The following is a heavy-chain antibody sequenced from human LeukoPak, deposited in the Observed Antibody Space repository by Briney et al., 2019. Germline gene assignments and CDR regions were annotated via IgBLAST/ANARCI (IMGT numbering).Heavy chain of an antibody. V-gene: IGHV3-9*01. CDR2: ISWNSGSI. J-gene: IGHJ6*02. CDR1: GFTFDDYA. D-gene: IGHD2-21*02. CDR3: ARSSVTYGMDV. Sequence: GRSLRLSCAASGFTFDDYAMHWVRQAPGKGLEWVSGISWNSGSIGYVDSVKGRFTISRDNAKNSLYLQMNSLRAEDTAVYYCARSSVTYGMDVWGQGTTVTVSS.